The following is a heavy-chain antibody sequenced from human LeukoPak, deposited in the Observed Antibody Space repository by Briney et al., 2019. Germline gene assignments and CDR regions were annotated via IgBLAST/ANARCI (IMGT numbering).Heavy chain of an antibody. J-gene: IGHJ4*02. Sequence: GGSLRLSCAASGFTFSTYAMSWVRQAPGKGLEWVSSISSSSSYIYYADSVKGRFTISRDNAKNSLYLQMNSLRAEDTAVYYCARSAAKVDYWGQGTLVTVSS. D-gene: IGHD6-13*01. CDR1: GFTFSTYA. V-gene: IGHV3-21*01. CDR2: ISSSSSYI. CDR3: ARSAAKVDY.